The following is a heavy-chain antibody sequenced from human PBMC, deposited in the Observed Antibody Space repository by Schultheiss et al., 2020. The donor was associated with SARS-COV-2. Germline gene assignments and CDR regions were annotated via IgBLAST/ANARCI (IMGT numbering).Heavy chain of an antibody. V-gene: IGHV4-61*02. J-gene: IGHJ6*02. D-gene: IGHD2-2*02. CDR3: ARGPTNVVVPAAIKDYYYGMDV. CDR2: IYTSGST. Sequence: SETLSLTCTVSGGSISSSSYYWGWIRQPAGKGLEWIGRIYTSGSTNYNPSLKSRVTMSVDTSKNQFSLKLSSVTAADTAVYYCARGPTNVVVPAAIKDYYYGMDVWGQGTTVTVSS. CDR1: GGSISSSSYY.